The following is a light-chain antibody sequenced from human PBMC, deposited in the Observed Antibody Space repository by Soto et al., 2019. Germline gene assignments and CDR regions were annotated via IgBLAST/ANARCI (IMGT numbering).Light chain of an antibody. V-gene: IGLV1-40*01. J-gene: IGLJ2*01. CDR1: SSNIGAGYD. CDR3: QSYARGLSGV. Sequence: QSVLTQPPSVSGAPGQRVTISCTGSSSNIGAGYDVHWYQQLPGTAPKLLIYGNSNRPSGVPDRFSGSKSGTPASLAIAGRLAEDEAISSCQSYARGLSGVFGAGTKVTVL. CDR2: GNS.